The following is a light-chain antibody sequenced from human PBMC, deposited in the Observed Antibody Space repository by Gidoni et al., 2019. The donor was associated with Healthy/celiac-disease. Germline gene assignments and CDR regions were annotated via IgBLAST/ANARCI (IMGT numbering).Light chain of an antibody. CDR3: QAWDSSTVV. J-gene: IGLJ2*01. V-gene: IGLV3-1*01. Sequence: SPGQTASITCSGDKLGDKYACWYQQKPGQSPVLVIYQDSKRPSGIPERFSGSNSGNTATLTISGTQAMDEADYYCQAWDSSTVVFGGGTKLTVL. CDR1: KLGDKY. CDR2: QDS.